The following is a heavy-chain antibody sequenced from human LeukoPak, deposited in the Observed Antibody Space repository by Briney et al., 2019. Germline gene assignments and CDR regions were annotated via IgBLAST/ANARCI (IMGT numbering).Heavy chain of an antibody. CDR2: INPSAGST. D-gene: IGHD4-17*01. V-gene: IGHV1-46*01. Sequence: ASVKVSCKASGYTFTTYYIHWVRQAPGQGLEWMGVINPSAGSTSYAQKFHGKVTITRDTYTTTVYMELRDVRSDDTAVYYCARGPTVTTLYYFDYWGQGTLVNVSS. J-gene: IGHJ4*02. CDR1: GYTFTTYY. CDR3: ARGPTVTTLYYFDY.